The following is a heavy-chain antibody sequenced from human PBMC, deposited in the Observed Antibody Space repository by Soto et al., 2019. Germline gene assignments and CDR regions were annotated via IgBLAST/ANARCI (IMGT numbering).Heavy chain of an antibody. D-gene: IGHD3-10*01. Sequence: QVQLQESGPGLVKPSQTLSLTCTVSGGSISSGGYYWSWIRQHPGKGLEWIGYIYYSGSTYYNPSLKIRVIISVVTSKNQFSLKLSSVPAADTAVYYCASDRLITSTKPGWFDPWGQGTLVTVSS. V-gene: IGHV4-31*03. J-gene: IGHJ5*02. CDR2: IYYSGST. CDR1: GGSISSGGYY. CDR3: ASDRLITSTKPGWFDP.